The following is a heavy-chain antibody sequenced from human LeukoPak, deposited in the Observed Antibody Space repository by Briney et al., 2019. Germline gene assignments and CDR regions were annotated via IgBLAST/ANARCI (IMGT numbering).Heavy chain of an antibody. J-gene: IGHJ4*02. Sequence: SGGSLRLSCAASGFTFSSYSMNWVRQAPGKGLEWVSSISSSSSYIYYADSVKGRFTISRDNAKNSLYLRMNSLRAEDTAVYYCARPGNDDPTTSQEGYWGQGTLVTVSS. D-gene: IGHD1-1*01. CDR3: ARPGNDDPTTSQEGY. CDR1: GFTFSSYS. CDR2: ISSSSSYI. V-gene: IGHV3-21*01.